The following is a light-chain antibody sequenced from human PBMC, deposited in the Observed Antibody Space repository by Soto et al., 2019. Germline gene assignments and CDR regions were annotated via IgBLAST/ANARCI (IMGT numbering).Light chain of an antibody. CDR3: PQFNDFPIT. CDR2: DAS. Sequence: IQLTQSPSSLSASVGDRVTITCRAGQDISSALAWYQQKPGKAPKLLLYDASSLDAGVPSRFSGSGSGTDFTLSITSLRPEDFATYYCPQFNDFPITFGGGTKVQIK. CDR1: QDISSA. J-gene: IGKJ4*01. V-gene: IGKV1D-13*01.